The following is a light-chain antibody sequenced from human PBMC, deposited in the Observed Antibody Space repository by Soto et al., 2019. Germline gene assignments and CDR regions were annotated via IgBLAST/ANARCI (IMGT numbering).Light chain of an antibody. Sequence: DIQMTQSPSTLSASVGDRVTITCRASQSISSWLAWYQQKPGKAPKLLIHDASSLESGVPSRVSGSGSGTELSLSISSLQPDEFALYYCQQPRTFGQGTKVEIK. CDR3: QQPRT. J-gene: IGKJ1*01. CDR1: QSISSW. V-gene: IGKV1-5*01. CDR2: DAS.